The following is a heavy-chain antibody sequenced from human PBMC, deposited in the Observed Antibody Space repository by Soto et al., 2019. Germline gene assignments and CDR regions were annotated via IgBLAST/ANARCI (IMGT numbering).Heavy chain of an antibody. CDR1: GFTFSSHA. V-gene: IGHV3-23*01. CDR2: TIDSGGRS. Sequence: EVQLLESGGGLVQPGGSLRLSCAASGFTFSSHAMSWVRQAPGKGLEWVSSTIDSGGRSYHADSVRGRFTISRDNSKNTLYLQMNSLRADDTDIYYCAKDKMEQWLVGGYYDYWGQGALVTVSS. J-gene: IGHJ4*02. CDR3: AKDKMEQWLVGGYYDY. D-gene: IGHD6-19*01.